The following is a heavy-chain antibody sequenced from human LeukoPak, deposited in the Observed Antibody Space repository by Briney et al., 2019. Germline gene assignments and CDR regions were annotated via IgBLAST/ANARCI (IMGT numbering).Heavy chain of an antibody. CDR2: ISGDGGAT. J-gene: IGHJ4*02. CDR1: GFTFRDFS. V-gene: IGHV3-43*02. CDR3: ANGNNSISFNFEY. D-gene: IGHD2/OR15-2a*01. Sequence: QPGGSLRLSCAASGFTFRDFSMHWVRQAPGKGLEWVSLISGDGGATHYADSVKGRFTISRDNSKNSLYLQMSSLRVEDTAFYYCANGNNSISFNFEYWGQGTLVTVSS.